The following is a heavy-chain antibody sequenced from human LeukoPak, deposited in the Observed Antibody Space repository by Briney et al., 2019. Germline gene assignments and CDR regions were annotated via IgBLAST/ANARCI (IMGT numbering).Heavy chain of an antibody. CDR2: ISSNGGST. V-gene: IGHV3-64*01. J-gene: IGHJ4*02. D-gene: IGHD1-26*01. Sequence: AGGSLRLSCAASGFTFSSYAMHWVRQAPGKGLEYVSAISSNGGSTYYANSVKGRFTISRDNSKNTLYLQMGSLRAEDMAVYYCARGPRDRWELLPSGGYWGQGTLVTVLS. CDR3: ARGPRDRWELLPSGGY. CDR1: GFTFSSYA.